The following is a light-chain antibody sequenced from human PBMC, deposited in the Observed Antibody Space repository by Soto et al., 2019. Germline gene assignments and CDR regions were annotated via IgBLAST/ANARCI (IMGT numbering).Light chain of an antibody. V-gene: IGKV1-5*03. CDR1: QSISSW. J-gene: IGKJ4*01. Sequence: DLQMTQSPSTLSASVGDRVTITCRASQSISSWLAWYQQKPGKAPKLLIYKASSLESGVPSRFSGSGSGTEFTLTISTLQSEDFATYFCQESYNSPAVSFGGGTKVEIK. CDR2: KAS. CDR3: QESYNSPAVS.